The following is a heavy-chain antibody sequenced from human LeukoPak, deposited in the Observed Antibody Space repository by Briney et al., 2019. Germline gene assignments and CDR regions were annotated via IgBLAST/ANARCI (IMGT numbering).Heavy chain of an antibody. V-gene: IGHV3-23*01. Sequence: PGGSLRLPCAASGFTFSSYAMSWVRQAPGKGLEWVSAISGSGGSTYYADSVKGRFTISRDNSKNTLYLQMNSLRAEDTAVYYCAKEKDSGSYFGTSNWFDPWGQGTLVTVSS. CDR1: GFTFSSYA. CDR3: AKEKDSGSYFGTSNWFDP. D-gene: IGHD1-26*01. J-gene: IGHJ5*02. CDR2: ISGSGGST.